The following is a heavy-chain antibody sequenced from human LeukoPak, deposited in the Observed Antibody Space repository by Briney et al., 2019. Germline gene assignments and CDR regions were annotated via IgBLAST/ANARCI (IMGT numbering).Heavy chain of an antibody. D-gene: IGHD1-26*01. CDR2: ISYDGSNK. V-gene: IGHV3-30*03. CDR3: ARSSGSYSDLDNYFDY. J-gene: IGHJ4*02. Sequence: PGGSLRLSCAASGFTFSSYGMHWVRQAPGKGLEWVAVISYDGSNKYYADSVKGRFTISRDNSKNTLYLQMNSLRAEDTAVYYCARSSGSYSDLDNYFDYWGQGTLVTVSS. CDR1: GFTFSSYG.